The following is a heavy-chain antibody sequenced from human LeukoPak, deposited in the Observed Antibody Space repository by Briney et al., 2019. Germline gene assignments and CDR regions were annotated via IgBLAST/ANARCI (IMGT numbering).Heavy chain of an antibody. D-gene: IGHD6-19*01. CDR2: VYYSATT. CDR1: DYSISSGYY. V-gene: IGHV4-38-2*02. Sequence: SETLSLTCRVSDYSISSGYYWGWIRQPPGKGLEWIGSVYYSATTYYNPSLKSRVTISVDTSKNQFSLKLSSVTAADTAVYYCSRDETYSSDWQSNHYYYYMDVWGKGTTVTVSS. J-gene: IGHJ6*03. CDR3: SRDETYSSDWQSNHYYYYMDV.